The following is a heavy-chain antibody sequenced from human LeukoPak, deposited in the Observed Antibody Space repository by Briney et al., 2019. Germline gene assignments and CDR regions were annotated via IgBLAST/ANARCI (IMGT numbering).Heavy chain of an antibody. V-gene: IGHV3-30*18. CDR3: AKASRDGYNLFDY. Sequence: GRSLRLSCAASGFTFSSYGMHWVRQAPGKGLEWVAVISYDGSNKYYADSVKGRFTISRDNPKNTLYLQMNSLRAEDTAVYYCAKASRDGYNLFDYWGQGTLVTVSS. J-gene: IGHJ4*02. CDR1: GFTFSSYG. CDR2: ISYDGSNK. D-gene: IGHD5-24*01.